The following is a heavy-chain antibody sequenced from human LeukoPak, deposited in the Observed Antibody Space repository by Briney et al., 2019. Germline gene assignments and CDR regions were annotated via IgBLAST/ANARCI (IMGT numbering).Heavy chain of an antibody. CDR3: ARDMTTLVYAFDI. V-gene: IGHV3-11*01. Sequence: GGSLRLSCAASGFTFSDYYMSWIRQAPGKGLEWVSYMSSSGGAIYYADSVKGRFTISRDNAKNSLYLQMNSLRAEDTAVYYCARDMTTLVYAFDIWGQGAMVTVSS. CDR2: MSSSGGAI. J-gene: IGHJ3*02. CDR1: GFTFSDYY. D-gene: IGHD1-1*01.